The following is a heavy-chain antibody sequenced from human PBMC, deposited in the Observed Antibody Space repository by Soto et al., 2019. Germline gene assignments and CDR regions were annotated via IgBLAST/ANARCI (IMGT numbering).Heavy chain of an antibody. CDR2: IFTSGRT. D-gene: IGHD5-18*01. V-gene: IGHV4-4*07. CDR3: TRDLNTAMIRGMDV. CDR1: GGSISSYY. Sequence: PSETLSLTCTVSGGSISSYYWNWIRQPAGKGLEWIGLIFTSGRTNYNPALNSRVSMSVDTSKNQLSLKLSSVTAADTAMYYCTRDLNTAMIRGMDVWGQGTTVTVSS. J-gene: IGHJ6*02.